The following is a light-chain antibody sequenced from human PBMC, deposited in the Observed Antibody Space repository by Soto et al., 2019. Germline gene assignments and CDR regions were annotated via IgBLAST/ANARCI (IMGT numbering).Light chain of an antibody. CDR2: SNN. CDR3: VTWADSLASYV. V-gene: IGLV1-44*01. Sequence: QSVLTQPPSASGSPGQRVTISCSGSSSNIGTNLVSWYQQLPGTAPQVFIYSNNQRPSGVPDRFSGSKSGTSASLAISGLQSEDEAEHYCVTWADSLASYVFGAGAKVTVL. J-gene: IGLJ1*01. CDR1: SSNIGTNL.